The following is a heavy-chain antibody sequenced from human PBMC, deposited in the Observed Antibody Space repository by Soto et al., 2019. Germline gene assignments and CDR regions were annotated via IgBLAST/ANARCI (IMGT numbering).Heavy chain of an antibody. D-gene: IGHD3-16*01. V-gene: IGHV4-30-4*01. Sequence: SETLSLTCTVSGGSISSGDYYWSWIRQPPGKGLEWIGYIYYSGSTYYNPSLKSRVTISVDTSKNQFSLKLSSVTAADTAVYYCARGGGGDYYNGMDVWRQGTTVAVSS. CDR2: IYYSGST. CDR3: ARGGGGDYYNGMDV. CDR1: GGSISSGDYY. J-gene: IGHJ6*02.